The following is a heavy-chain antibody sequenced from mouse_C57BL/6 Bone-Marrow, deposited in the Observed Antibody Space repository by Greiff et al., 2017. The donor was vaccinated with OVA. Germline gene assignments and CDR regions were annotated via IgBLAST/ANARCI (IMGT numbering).Heavy chain of an antibody. J-gene: IGHJ1*03. CDR1: GYTFTSYG. D-gene: IGHD2-2*01. Sequence: VQLQQSGAELARPGASVKLSCKASGYTFTSYGISWVKQRTGQGLEWIGWIDPENGDTEYASKFQGKATITADTSSNTAYLQLSSLTSEDTAVYYCTTSSTVVTPWYFDVWGTGTTVTVSS. V-gene: IGHV14-4*01. CDR3: TTSSTVVTPWYFDV. CDR2: IDPENGDT.